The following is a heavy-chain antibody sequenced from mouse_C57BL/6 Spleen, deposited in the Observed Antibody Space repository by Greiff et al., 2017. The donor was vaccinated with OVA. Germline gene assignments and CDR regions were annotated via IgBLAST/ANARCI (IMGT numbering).Heavy chain of an antibody. V-gene: IGHV3-6*01. J-gene: IGHJ2*01. Sequence: ESGPGLVKPSQSLSLTCSVTGYSITSGYYWNWIRQFPGNKLEWMGYISYDGSNNYNPSLKNRISITRDTSKNQFFLKLNSVTTEDTATYYCARGGYSNYPYYFDYWGQGTTLTVSS. CDR2: ISYDGSN. CDR1: GYSITSGYY. CDR3: ARGGYSNYPYYFDY. D-gene: IGHD2-5*01.